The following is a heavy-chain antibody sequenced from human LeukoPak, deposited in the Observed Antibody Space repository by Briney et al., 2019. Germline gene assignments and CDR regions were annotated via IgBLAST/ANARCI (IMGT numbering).Heavy chain of an antibody. CDR2: INPNSGDT. CDR1: GYTFTGYY. V-gene: IGHV1-2*02. Sequence: GASVKVSCKASGYTFTGYYIHWVRQAPGQGLEWMGWINPNSGDTNYAQRFQGRVTMTSDTPISTAYMDLSRLRSDDTAVYYCARDLVATSIPRDYWGQGTLVTVSS. J-gene: IGHJ4*02. CDR3: ARDLVATSIPRDY. D-gene: IGHD5-12*01.